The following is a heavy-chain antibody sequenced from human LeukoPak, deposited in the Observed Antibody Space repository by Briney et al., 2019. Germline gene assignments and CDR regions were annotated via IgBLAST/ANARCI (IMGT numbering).Heavy chain of an antibody. CDR2: KNPNSGNT. Sequence: ASVEVSCKASGYTFTSYDINWVRQATGQGLEWMGWKNPNSGNTGYAQKFQGRVTITRNTSISTAYMELSSLRSEDTAVYYCARVSSDWNYIYYYYYMDVWGKGTTVTVSS. J-gene: IGHJ6*03. CDR3: ARVSSDWNYIYYYYYMDV. V-gene: IGHV1-8*03. D-gene: IGHD1-7*01. CDR1: GYTFTSYD.